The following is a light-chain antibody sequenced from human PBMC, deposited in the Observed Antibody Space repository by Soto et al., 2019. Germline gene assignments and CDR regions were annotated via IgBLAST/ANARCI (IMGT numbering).Light chain of an antibody. Sequence: DIQMTQSPSTLSASVGDRVTISCRASQDISNFLAWYQHKPGKAPKLLIYDASTLQTGVPSRFRGSGVGTEFTLTISGPQPDDFATYYCQQHDDYSHATFGQGTKVDIK. CDR2: DAS. CDR1: QDISNF. V-gene: IGKV1-5*01. J-gene: IGKJ2*01. CDR3: QQHDDYSHAT.